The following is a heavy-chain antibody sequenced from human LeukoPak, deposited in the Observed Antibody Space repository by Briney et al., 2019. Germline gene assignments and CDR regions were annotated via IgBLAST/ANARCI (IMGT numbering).Heavy chain of an antibody. Sequence: GGSLRLSCAASGFTFSSYDMHWVRQAPGKGLEWVAVISYDGSNKYYADSVKGRFTISRDNSKNTLYLQMNSLRAEDTAVYYCAKEHQYSSSWDGVDFGSYFDYWGQGTLVTVSS. D-gene: IGHD6-13*01. CDR1: GFTFSSYD. V-gene: IGHV3-30*18. CDR3: AKEHQYSSSWDGVDFGSYFDY. J-gene: IGHJ4*02. CDR2: ISYDGSNK.